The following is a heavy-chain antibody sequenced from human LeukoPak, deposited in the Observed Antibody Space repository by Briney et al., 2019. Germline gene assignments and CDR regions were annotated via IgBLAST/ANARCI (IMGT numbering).Heavy chain of an antibody. D-gene: IGHD4-17*01. Sequence: GASVKVSCKASGYTFTSYYMHWVRQAPGQGLEWMGWISAYNGNTNYAQKLQGRVTMTTDTSTSTAYMELRSLRSDDTAVYYCARGDYGDYPDDYWGQGTLVTVSS. CDR3: ARGDYGDYPDDY. V-gene: IGHV1-18*04. CDR2: ISAYNGNT. J-gene: IGHJ4*02. CDR1: GYTFTSYY.